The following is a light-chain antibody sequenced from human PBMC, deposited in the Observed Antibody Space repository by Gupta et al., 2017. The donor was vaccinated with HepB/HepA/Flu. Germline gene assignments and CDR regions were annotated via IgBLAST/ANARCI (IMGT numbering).Light chain of an antibody. CDR2: DDS. CDR1: KIGRKS. Sequence: SYVLTQPPSVSVAPGKTARITCGGNKIGRKSVHWYQQKPGQAPVLVVYDDSDRPSGIPERFSGSNSGNTATLTISRVEAGDEADYYCQVWDSSSDHYVFGTGTKVTVL. V-gene: IGLV3-21*03. CDR3: QVWDSSSDHYV. J-gene: IGLJ1*01.